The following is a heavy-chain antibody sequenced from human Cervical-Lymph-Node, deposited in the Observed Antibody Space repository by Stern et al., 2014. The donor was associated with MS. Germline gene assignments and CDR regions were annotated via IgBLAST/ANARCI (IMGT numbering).Heavy chain of an antibody. Sequence: VQLVESGAEVKKPGSSVKVSCKASGGTFSSYAISWVRQAPGQGLEWMGGILPIFGTANYAQKFQGRVTITADESTSTAYMELSSLRSEDTAVYYCAREFECGGDCPSPMDVWGQGTTVTVSS. CDR1: GGTFSSYA. D-gene: IGHD2-21*02. V-gene: IGHV1-69*01. CDR2: ILPIFGTA. J-gene: IGHJ6*02. CDR3: AREFECGGDCPSPMDV.